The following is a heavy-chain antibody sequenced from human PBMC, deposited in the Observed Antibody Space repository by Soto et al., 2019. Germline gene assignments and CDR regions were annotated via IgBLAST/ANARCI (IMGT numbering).Heavy chain of an antibody. J-gene: IGHJ4*02. CDR2: ISGSGGTT. Sequence: EVQLLESGGGLVQPGGSLRLSCGGSGFTFNSYAMTWVRQAPVKRLECGSAISGSGGTTYYADSVQGRFTISRDQSKDTLYLQMNSLRAEDTAIYYCAKDRHYGSGTYSDSYLDYWGQGTLVTVSS. CDR3: AKDRHYGSGTYSDSYLDY. D-gene: IGHD3-10*01. V-gene: IGHV3-23*01. CDR1: GFTFNSYA.